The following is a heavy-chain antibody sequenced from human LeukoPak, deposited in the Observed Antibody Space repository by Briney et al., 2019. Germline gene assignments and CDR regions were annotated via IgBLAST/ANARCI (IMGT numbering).Heavy chain of an antibody. J-gene: IGHJ6*03. CDR2: INPNSGGT. Sequence: ASVNVSCTASGYTFTGFYMHWVRQAPGQGLEWMGWINPNSGGTNYAKKFQGRVTMTRDTSISTAYMALSRLRSDDTAVYYCARDGGSRNYWYYYMDVWSKGTTVTISS. D-gene: IGHD3-10*01. CDR3: ARDGGSRNYWYYYMDV. V-gene: IGHV1-2*02. CDR1: GYTFTGFY.